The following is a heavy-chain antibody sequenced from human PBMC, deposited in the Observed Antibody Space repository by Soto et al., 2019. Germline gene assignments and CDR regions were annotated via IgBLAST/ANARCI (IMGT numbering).Heavy chain of an antibody. V-gene: IGHV1-2*02. D-gene: IGHD3-3*01. CDR1: GYTFTGYY. J-gene: IGHJ6*02. CDR3: ASGIFGVVIIPPLFYGMDV. CDR2: INPNSGGT. Sequence: QVPLVQSGAEVKKPGASVKVSCKASGYTFTGYYMHWVRQAPGQGLEWMGWINPNSGGTNYAQKFQGRVTMTRDTSISTAYMELSRLRSDDTAVYYCASGIFGVVIIPPLFYGMDVWGQGTTVTVSS.